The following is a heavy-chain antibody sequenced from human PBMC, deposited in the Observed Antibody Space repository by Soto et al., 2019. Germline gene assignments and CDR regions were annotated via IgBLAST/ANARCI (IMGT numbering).Heavy chain of an antibody. Sequence: SETLSLTCTVSGDSVTSGNYYWSWIRQPPGKGLEWIGHIYYSGSTNYSPSLKSRVTISLDTSNNQFSLKVTSVTAADTAVYYCPIITVDTYMIYWFDHWGELTLVTVSS. J-gene: IGHJ5*01. V-gene: IGHV4-61*01. CDR2: IYYSGST. D-gene: IGHD3-16*01. CDR1: GDSVTSGNYY. CDR3: PIITVDTYMIYWFDH.